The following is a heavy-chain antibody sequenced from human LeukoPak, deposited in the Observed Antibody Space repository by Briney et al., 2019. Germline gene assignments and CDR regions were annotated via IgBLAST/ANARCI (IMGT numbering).Heavy chain of an antibody. D-gene: IGHD6-19*01. CDR2: IYYSGST. V-gene: IGHV4-59*01. J-gene: IGHJ4*02. CDR1: AVSISSDY. CDR3: ATASSGLDY. Sequence: PSQTLSLTCTVSAVSISSDYWSWIRQPPGHELKWIGYIYYSGSTKDNPSLKSRVTISVETSKNQFSLKLSSVTAADTAVYYCATASSGLDYWGQGTLVTVSS.